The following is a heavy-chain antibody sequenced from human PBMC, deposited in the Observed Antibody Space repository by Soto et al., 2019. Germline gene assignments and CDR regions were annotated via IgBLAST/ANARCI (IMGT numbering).Heavy chain of an antibody. CDR1: GFTFTSSA. CDR3: AAGITIFGVLYYGMDV. CDR2: IVVGSGNT. V-gene: IGHV1-58*01. J-gene: IGHJ6*02. D-gene: IGHD3-3*01. Sequence: ASVKVSCKASGFTFTSSAVQWVRQARGQRLEWIGWIVVGSGNTNYAQKFQERVTITRDMSTSTAYMELSSLRSEDTAVYYCAAGITIFGVLYYGMDVWGQGTTVTVSS.